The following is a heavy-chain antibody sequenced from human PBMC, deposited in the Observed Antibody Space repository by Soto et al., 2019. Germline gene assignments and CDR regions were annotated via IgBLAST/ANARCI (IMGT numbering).Heavy chain of an antibody. CDR3: ARVLSMSRREHQFDY. CDR1: GYTFTSYY. J-gene: IGHJ4*02. Sequence: QVQLVQSGAEVKKPGASVKVSCKASGYTFTSYYMHWVRQAPGQGLELMGIINPSGGSTSYAQKFQGRVTMTRDTSTSTVYMELSSLRSEDTAVYYCARVLSMSRREHQFDYWGQGTLVTVSS. D-gene: IGHD3-10*01. V-gene: IGHV1-46*03. CDR2: INPSGGST.